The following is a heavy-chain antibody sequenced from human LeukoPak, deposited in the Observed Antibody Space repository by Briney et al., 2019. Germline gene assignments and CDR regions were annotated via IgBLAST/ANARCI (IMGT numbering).Heavy chain of an antibody. CDR2: ISGSGGST. CDR1: GFTFSSYA. J-gene: IGHJ1*01. Sequence: GSLRLSCAASGFTFSSYAMSWVRQAPGKGLEWGSAISGSGGSTYYADSVKGRFTIYRDNSKNTLYLQMNSLRAEDTAVYYCAKGEDYYDSSGYYSTRGYFQHWGQGTLVTVSS. D-gene: IGHD3-22*01. CDR3: AKGEDYYDSSGYYSTRGYFQH. V-gene: IGHV3-23*01.